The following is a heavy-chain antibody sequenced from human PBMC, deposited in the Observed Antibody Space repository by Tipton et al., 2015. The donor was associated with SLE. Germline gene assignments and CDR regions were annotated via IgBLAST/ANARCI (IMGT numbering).Heavy chain of an antibody. CDR3: VVCSPSSCSYFDY. J-gene: IGHJ4*02. Sequence: TLSLTCAVYGGSFSGFYWSWIRQPPGKGLEWIGEINHSGSTNYNPSLKSRVTISVDTSKKQFSLKLSSVTAADTAVYYCVVCSPSSCSYFDYWGQGRLVTVSS. D-gene: IGHD2-2*01. CDR1: GGSFSGFY. V-gene: IGHV4-34*01. CDR2: INHSGST.